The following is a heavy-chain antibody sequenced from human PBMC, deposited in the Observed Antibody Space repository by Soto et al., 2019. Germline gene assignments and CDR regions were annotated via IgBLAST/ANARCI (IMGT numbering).Heavy chain of an antibody. V-gene: IGHV3-23*01. J-gene: IGHJ3*02. CDR3: AKDPVTGTTGSVGAFDI. CDR2: ISGSGGST. D-gene: IGHD1-7*01. Sequence: GSLRLSCAASVFTVSGYAMSWVRQTPGKGLEWVSAISGSGGSTYYADSVKGRFTISRDNSKNTLYLQMNSLRAEDTAVYYCAKDPVTGTTGSVGAFDIWGQGTMVTVSS. CDR1: VFTVSGYA.